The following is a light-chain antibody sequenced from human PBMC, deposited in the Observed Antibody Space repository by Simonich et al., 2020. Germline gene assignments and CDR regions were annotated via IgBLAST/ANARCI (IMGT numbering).Light chain of an antibody. CDR3: CSYAGSSTVV. J-gene: IGLJ2*01. CDR1: SSNIGSKY. V-gene: IGLV1-47*01. CDR2: RNN. Sequence: SVLTQPPSASGTPGQRVTISCSGSSSNIGSKYVYWYQQLPGTAPKLLIYRNNQRHSGVPDRFSGAKSGTSASLTISGLQAEDEADYYCCSYAGSSTVVFGGGTKLTVL.